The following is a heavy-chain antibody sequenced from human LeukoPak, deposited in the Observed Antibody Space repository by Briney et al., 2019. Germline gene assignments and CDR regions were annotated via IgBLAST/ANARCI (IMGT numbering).Heavy chain of an antibody. Sequence: GGSLRLSCGASGITFSSYSMNWVRQAPGKGLEWVSYISSSGSTKYYADSVKGRFTISRDNSKNTLYLQMSSLRAGDTAVYYCAKSSYYDSSGYYREYYFDYWGQGTLVTVSS. V-gene: IGHV3-48*01. CDR2: ISSSGSTK. CDR1: GITFSSYS. J-gene: IGHJ4*02. D-gene: IGHD3-22*01. CDR3: AKSSYYDSSGYYREYYFDY.